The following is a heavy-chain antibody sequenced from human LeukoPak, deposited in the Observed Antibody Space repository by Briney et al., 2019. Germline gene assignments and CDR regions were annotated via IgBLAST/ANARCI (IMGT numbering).Heavy chain of an antibody. Sequence: GGSLRLSCVASGFTFRDYYMSWVRQVPGKGLEWVSLLSGSTTSAYYSESVRGRFTISRDNDQSSLFLEMDSLRVDDSAVYYCAKDGLISAAGRFDYWGQGTLVTVSS. CDR3: AKDGLISAAGRFDY. J-gene: IGHJ4*02. CDR1: GFTFRDYY. CDR2: LSGSTTSA. V-gene: IGHV3-11*01. D-gene: IGHD6-13*01.